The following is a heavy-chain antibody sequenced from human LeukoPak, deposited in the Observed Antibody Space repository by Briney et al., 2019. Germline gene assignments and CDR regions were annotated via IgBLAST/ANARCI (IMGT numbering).Heavy chain of an antibody. V-gene: IGHV3-23*01. CDR2: NSGSGGST. Sequence: GGSLRLSCAASGFTFSNYGMSWVRQAQGKGLEWVSANSGSGGSTYYTDSVKGRFTISRDNSKNTLYLQMNSLRAEDTAVYFCAKGRIAPDYWGQGALVTVSS. CDR1: GFTFSNYG. CDR3: AKGRIAPDY. J-gene: IGHJ4*02. D-gene: IGHD2-15*01.